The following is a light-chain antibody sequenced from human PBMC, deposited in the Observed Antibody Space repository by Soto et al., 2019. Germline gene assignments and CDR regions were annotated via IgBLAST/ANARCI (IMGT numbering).Light chain of an antibody. CDR1: SSDVGGYNY. J-gene: IGLJ3*02. V-gene: IGLV2-14*01. CDR3: SSFRSGSVVL. CDR2: GVS. Sequence: QSALTQPASVSGSPGQSITISCTGTSSDVGGYNYVSWYQQHPGKAPKLVIYGVSYRPSGVSARFSGSKFQNTASLTISGHQAEDEADYYCSSFRSGSVVLFGGGTKVTVL.